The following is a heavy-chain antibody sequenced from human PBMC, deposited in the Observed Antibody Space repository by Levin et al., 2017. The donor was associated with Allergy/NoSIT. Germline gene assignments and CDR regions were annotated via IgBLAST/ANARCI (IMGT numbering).Heavy chain of an antibody. CDR1: GFTFSNAW. J-gene: IGHJ4*02. D-gene: IGHD2-15*01. CDR3: TTGYCSGGSCTY. V-gene: IGHV3-15*01. Sequence: SCAASGFTFSNAWMTWVRQAPGKGLEWVGRIKSKTDGGTTDYAAPVKGRFTISRDDSKNTLYLQVNSLKTEDTAVYYCTTGYCSGGSCTYWGQGTLVTVSS. CDR2: IKSKTDGGTT.